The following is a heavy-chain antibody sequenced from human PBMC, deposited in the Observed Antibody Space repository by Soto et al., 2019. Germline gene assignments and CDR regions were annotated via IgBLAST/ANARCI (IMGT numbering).Heavy chain of an antibody. J-gene: IGHJ6*02. Sequence: PGGSLRLSCAASGFTFSNYGMHWVRQAPGKGLEWVAFISDDGSNKYYADSMKGRFTMSRGNSKRTLYLQMSSLRVEDTAVYYCTKRRNVLRFLEWSSGMEVWGQGTTVTVSS. D-gene: IGHD3-3*01. CDR2: ISDDGSNK. CDR3: TKRRNVLRFLEWSSGMEV. V-gene: IGHV3-30*18. CDR1: GFTFSNYG.